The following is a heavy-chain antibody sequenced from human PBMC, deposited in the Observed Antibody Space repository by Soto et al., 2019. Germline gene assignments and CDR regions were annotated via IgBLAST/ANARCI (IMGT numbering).Heavy chain of an antibody. CDR1: GFTFSSYA. CDR3: ARDLSYYDSSGYYYSYFDY. V-gene: IGHV3-30-3*01. Sequence: GSLRLSCAASGFTFSSYAMHWVRQAPGKGLEWVAVISYDGSNKYYADSVKGRFTISRDNSKNTLYLQMNSLRAEDTAVYYCARDLSYYDSSGYYYSYFDYGGQGTLVTVSS. J-gene: IGHJ4*02. D-gene: IGHD3-22*01. CDR2: ISYDGSNK.